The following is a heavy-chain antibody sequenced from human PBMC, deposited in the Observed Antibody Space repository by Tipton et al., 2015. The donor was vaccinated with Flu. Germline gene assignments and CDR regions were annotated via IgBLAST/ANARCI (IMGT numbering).Heavy chain of an antibody. CDR1: GGSISSYF. V-gene: IGHV4-59*01. J-gene: IGHJ4*02. CDR3: ARSNGGFDY. Sequence: TLSLTCTVSGGSISSYFWSWIRQPPGKGLDWIGYIYYSGSTNYNPSLKSRVTISVDTSKNQFSLKPSSVTAADTAVYYCARSNGGFDYWGQGTLVTVSS. CDR2: IYYSGST.